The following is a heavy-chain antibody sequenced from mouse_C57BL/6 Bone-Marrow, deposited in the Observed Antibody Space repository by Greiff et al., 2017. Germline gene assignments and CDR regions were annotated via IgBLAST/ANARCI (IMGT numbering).Heavy chain of an antibody. V-gene: IGHV1-69*01. CDR1: GYTFTSYW. J-gene: IGHJ2*01. Sequence: VHLQQPGAELVMPGASVKLSCKASGYTFTSYWMHWVQQRPGQGLEWIGEIDTYDSYPTYNQKFKGKSTLTVDKSSSTAYMQLSSLTSEDSAVYDCAREDYGSSLHYFDYWGQGTTLTVSS. CDR3: AREDYGSSLHYFDY. CDR2: IDTYDSYP. D-gene: IGHD1-1*01.